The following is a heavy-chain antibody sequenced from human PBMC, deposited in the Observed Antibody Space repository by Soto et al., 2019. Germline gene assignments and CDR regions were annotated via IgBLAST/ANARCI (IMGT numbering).Heavy chain of an antibody. CDR1: GFTFSDHY. CDR2: IKNKANSETT. J-gene: IGHJ6*02. D-gene: IGHD1-26*01. V-gene: IGHV3-72*01. CDR3: TIIGKGWELPLYYYYGMDV. Sequence: PGGSLRLSCAASGFTFSDHYMDWVRQAPGKGLEWVGRIKNKANSETTQYAAPVKGRFTISRDDSKNTLYLQMNSLKSEDTAVYYCTIIGKGWELPLYYYYGMDVWGQGTTVTVSS.